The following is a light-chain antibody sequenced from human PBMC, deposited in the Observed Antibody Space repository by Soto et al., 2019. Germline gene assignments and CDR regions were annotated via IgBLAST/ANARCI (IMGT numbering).Light chain of an antibody. CDR1: ESISSF. CDR3: QQSSSSLFT. Sequence: DIQMTQSPSSLSASVGDRVTITCRARESISSFLNWYQQKPGKAPNLLFYGASNLQTWVPSRLTGSGSGTDFTLTISSLQSEDFATYCCQQSSSSLFTFGPGTKVD. V-gene: IGKV1-39*01. CDR2: GAS. J-gene: IGKJ3*01.